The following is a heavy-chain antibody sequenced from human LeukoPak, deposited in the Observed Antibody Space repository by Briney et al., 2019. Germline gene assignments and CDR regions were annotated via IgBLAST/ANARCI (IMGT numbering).Heavy chain of an antibody. D-gene: IGHD1-1*01. CDR1: GGSISSYY. CDR3: ARGTVQMGMGERYFDN. J-gene: IGHJ4*02. V-gene: IGHV4-59*01. CDR2: IYYSGST. Sequence: SETLSLTCTVSGGSISSYYWSWIRQPPGKGLEWIGYIYYSGSTNYNPSLKSRITISVDTSRNQFSLSLSSVTAADTAVYYCARGTVQMGMGERYFDNWGQGTLVTVSP.